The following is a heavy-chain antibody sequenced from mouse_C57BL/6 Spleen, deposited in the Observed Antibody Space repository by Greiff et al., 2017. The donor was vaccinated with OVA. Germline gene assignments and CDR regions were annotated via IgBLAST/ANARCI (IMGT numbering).Heavy chain of an antibody. CDR3: ARDGNPYAMDY. CDR2: ISSGSSTI. V-gene: IGHV5-17*01. D-gene: IGHD1-1*01. J-gene: IGHJ4*01. CDR1: GFTFSDYG. Sequence: EVQLVESGGGLVKPGGSLKLSCAASGFTFSDYGMHWVRQAPEKGLEWVAYISSGSSTIYYADTVKGRFTISRDNAKNTLFLQMTSLRSEDTAMYYCARDGNPYAMDYWGQGTSVTVSS.